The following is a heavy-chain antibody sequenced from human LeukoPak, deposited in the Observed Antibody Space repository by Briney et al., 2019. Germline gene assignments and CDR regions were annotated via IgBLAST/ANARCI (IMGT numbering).Heavy chain of an antibody. CDR3: AKDCHYDSSGYFDY. CDR1: GFTFSSYA. J-gene: IGHJ4*02. D-gene: IGHD3-22*01. Sequence: GGSLRLSCAASGFTFSSYAMSWVRQAPGKGLEWVSAISGSGGSTYYADSVEGRFTISRENSKKPLYLQMNSLRAEDTAVYYCAKDCHYDSSGYFDYWGQGTLVTVSS. CDR2: ISGSGGST. V-gene: IGHV3-23*01.